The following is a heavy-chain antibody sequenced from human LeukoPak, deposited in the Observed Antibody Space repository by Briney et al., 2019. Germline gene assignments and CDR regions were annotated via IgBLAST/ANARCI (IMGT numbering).Heavy chain of an antibody. J-gene: IGHJ6*02. Sequence: PGGSLRLSCAPSVFSLRSYDMHWVPQATGKGLEWVSAIGTAVDTYYPGSVKGRFTISRENAKNSLYQQMNSLRAGDTAVYYCARDSGYYYDSSGYYYPGYYGMDVWGQGTTVTVSS. CDR3: ARDSGYYYDSSGYYYPGYYGMDV. V-gene: IGHV3-13*04. D-gene: IGHD3-22*01. CDR2: IGTAVDT. CDR1: VFSLRSYD.